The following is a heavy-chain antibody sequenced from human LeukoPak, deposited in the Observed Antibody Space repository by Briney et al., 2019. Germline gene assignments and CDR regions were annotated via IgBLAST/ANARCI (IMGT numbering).Heavy chain of an antibody. CDR1: GGTFSSYA. CDR3: ARAFELAVAAPGDY. Sequence: ASVKVSCKASGGTFSSYAMNWVRQAPGQGLEWMGWINTNTGNPTYAQGFTGRFVFSLDTSVSTAYLQISSLKAEDTAVYYCARAFELAVAAPGDYWGQGTLVTVSS. V-gene: IGHV7-4-1*02. CDR2: INTNTGNP. J-gene: IGHJ4*02. D-gene: IGHD6-19*01.